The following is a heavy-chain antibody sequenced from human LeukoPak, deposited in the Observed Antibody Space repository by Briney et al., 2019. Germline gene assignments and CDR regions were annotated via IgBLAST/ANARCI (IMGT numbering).Heavy chain of an antibody. CDR3: ARTYSSSWLHPSFFDY. D-gene: IGHD6-13*01. J-gene: IGHJ4*02. CDR2: IYTSGST. V-gene: IGHV4-61*02. Sequence: SETLSLTGTVSGGSTSGGSYYGTWTRHPAGKGLEWMGRIYTSGSTNYNPSLKSRVTISVDTSKNQFSLKLSSVTAADTAVYYCARTYSSSWLHPSFFDYWGQGTLVTVSS. CDR1: GGSTSGGSYY.